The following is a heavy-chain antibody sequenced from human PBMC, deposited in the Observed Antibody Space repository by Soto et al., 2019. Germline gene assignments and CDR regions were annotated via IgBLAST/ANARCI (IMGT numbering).Heavy chain of an antibody. CDR1: GGSIISYY. V-gene: IGHV4-59*08. CDR2: IYYTRST. D-gene: IGHD2-15*01. J-gene: IGHJ4*01. CDR3: ARQKGQIVVEVPLIDN. Sequence: SETLSLTCTVSGGSIISYYWSWIRQPPGKGLEWIGTIYYTRSTGYNPSLKSRVTVSVDTSENQFSLRLSSVTAADTAVYYCARQKGQIVVEVPLIDNWGHGTLVTVSS.